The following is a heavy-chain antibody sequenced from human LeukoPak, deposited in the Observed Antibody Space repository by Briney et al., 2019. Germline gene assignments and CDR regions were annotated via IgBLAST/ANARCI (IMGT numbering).Heavy chain of an antibody. J-gene: IGHJ3*02. Sequence: PGGSLRLSCAASGFTFSSYGMHWVRQAPGKGLEWVAFIRYDGSNKYYADSVKGRFTISRDNSKNTLYLHVNSLRPEDTAVYYCARGGSYLSAFDIWGQGTMVTVSS. CDR3: ARGGSYLSAFDI. D-gene: IGHD1-26*01. CDR1: GFTFSSYG. CDR2: IRYDGSNK. V-gene: IGHV3-30*02.